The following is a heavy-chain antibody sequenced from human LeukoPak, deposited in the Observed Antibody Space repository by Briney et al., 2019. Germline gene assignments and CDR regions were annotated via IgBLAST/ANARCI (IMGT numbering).Heavy chain of an antibody. V-gene: IGHV1-69*13. Sequence: SVKVSCKASGGTFSSYAISWVRQAPGQGLEWMGGIIPIFGTANYAQKFQGRVAITADESTSTAYMELSSLRSEDTAVYYCARGLGCSSTSCPPNWFDPWGQGTLVTVSS. CDR1: GGTFSSYA. D-gene: IGHD2-2*01. CDR3: ARGLGCSSTSCPPNWFDP. J-gene: IGHJ5*02. CDR2: IIPIFGTA.